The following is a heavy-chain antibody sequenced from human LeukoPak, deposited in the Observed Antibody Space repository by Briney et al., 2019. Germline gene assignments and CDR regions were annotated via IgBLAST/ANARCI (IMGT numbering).Heavy chain of an antibody. CDR2: TYYTGTT. D-gene: IGHD3-3*01. CDR1: GGSISPYY. V-gene: IGHV4-59*01. CDR3: ARHTRSRRFLEWFIDAFDI. J-gene: IGHJ3*02. Sequence: PSETLSLTCTVSGGSISPYYWSWIRQPPGKGLEWIGYTYYTGTTNYNPSLKSRVTISLDTSKNQFSLKLSSVTAADTAVYYCARHTRSRRFLEWFIDAFDIWGQGTMVTVSS.